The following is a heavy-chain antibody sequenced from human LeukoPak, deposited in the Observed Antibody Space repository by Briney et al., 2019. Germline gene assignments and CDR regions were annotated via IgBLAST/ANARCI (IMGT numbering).Heavy chain of an antibody. CDR3: ARDLGAMDY. CDR2: ISSSGSTI. D-gene: IGHD1-26*01. J-gene: IGHJ4*02. Sequence: GGSLRLSCAASGLTFSDYYMSWIRQATGKGLEGVSYISSSGSTIYYADSVKGRFTISRDNAKNSLYLQMSSLRAEDTAAYYCARDLGAMDYWGQGTLVTVSS. CDR1: GLTFSDYY. V-gene: IGHV3-11*04.